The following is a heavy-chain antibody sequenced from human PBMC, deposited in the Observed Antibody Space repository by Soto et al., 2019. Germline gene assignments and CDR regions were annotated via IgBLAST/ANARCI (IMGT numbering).Heavy chain of an antibody. D-gene: IGHD2-15*01. J-gene: IGHJ6*03. CDR2: INSVWSST. CDR1: GFTFSSYW. V-gene: IGHV3-74*01. Sequence: EVQLVESGGGLVQPGGSLRLSCAASGFTFSSYWMHWVRQAPGKGLVWVSRINSVWSSTSYADSLQGRFTIARDNAKNTLYLQKNSLRADDTAVYYCARPPVVVAAPDHYYYYMDVWGKWTTVTVSS. CDR3: ARPPVVVAAPDHYYYYMDV.